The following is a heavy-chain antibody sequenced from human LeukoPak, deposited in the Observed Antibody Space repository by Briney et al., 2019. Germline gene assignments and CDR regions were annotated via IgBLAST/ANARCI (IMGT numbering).Heavy chain of an antibody. CDR2: IYYSGST. J-gene: IGHJ3*02. D-gene: IGHD3-10*01. CDR3: ARGGMVRGVIGAFDI. CDR1: GGSISSYY. V-gene: IGHV4-59*12. Sequence: SETLSLTCTVSGGSISSYYWSWIRQPPGKGLEWIGYIYYSGSTNYNPSLKSRVTISVDRSKNQFSLKLSSVTAADTAVYYCARGGMVRGVIGAFDIWGQGTMVTVSS.